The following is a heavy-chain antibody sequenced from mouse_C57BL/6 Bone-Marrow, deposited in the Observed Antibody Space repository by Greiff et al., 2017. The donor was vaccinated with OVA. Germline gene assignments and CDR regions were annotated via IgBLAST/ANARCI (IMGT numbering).Heavy chain of an antibody. V-gene: IGHV1-26*01. CDR3: ARKRGYSNFFAY. D-gene: IGHD2-5*01. CDR2: INPNNGGT. J-gene: IGHJ3*01. Sequence: VQLKQSGPELVKPGASVKISCKASGYTFTDYYMNWVKQSHGKSLEWIGDINPNNGGTSYNQKFKGKATLTVDKSSSTAYMELRSLTSEDSAVYYCARKRGYSNFFAYWGQGTLVTVSA. CDR1: GYTFTDYY.